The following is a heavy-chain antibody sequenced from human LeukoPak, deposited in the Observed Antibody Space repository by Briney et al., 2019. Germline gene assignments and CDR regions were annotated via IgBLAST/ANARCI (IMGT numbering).Heavy chain of an antibody. CDR1: GGSISSGGYY. CDR3: ARDSPTGTTPYYFDY. V-gene: IGHV4-30-2*01. J-gene: IGHJ4*02. CDR2: IYHSGST. Sequence: SETLSLTCTVSGGSISSGGYYWSWIRQPPGKGLEWIGYIYHSGSTYYNPSLKSRVTISVDRSKNQFSLKLSSVTAADTAVYYCARDSPTGTTPYYFDYWGQGTLVIVSS. D-gene: IGHD1-1*01.